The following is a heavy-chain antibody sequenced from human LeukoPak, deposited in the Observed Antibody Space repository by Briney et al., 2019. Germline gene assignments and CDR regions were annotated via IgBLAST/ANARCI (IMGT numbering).Heavy chain of an antibody. J-gene: IGHJ6*03. CDR1: GGSISSYY. V-gene: IGHV4-59*01. CDR3: ARDRGYCSSTSCYAGPYYYMDV. Sequence: SETLSLTCTVSGGSISSYYWSWTRQPPGKGLEWIGYIYYSGSTNYNPSLKSRVTISVDTSKNQFSLKLSSVTAADTAVYYCARDRGYCSSTSCYAGPYYYMDVWGKGTTVTVSS. D-gene: IGHD2-2*01. CDR2: IYYSGST.